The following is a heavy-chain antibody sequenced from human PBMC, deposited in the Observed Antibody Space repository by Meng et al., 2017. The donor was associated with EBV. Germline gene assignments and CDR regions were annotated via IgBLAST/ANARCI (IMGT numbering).Heavy chain of an antibody. CDR3: ASESGRGFTPDY. D-gene: IGHD3-10*01. V-gene: IGHV1-69*01. J-gene: IGHJ4*02. Sequence: VKPGVAVMHLGSSVNAHANTPGVPFSGDASGWVHQPTGQGLEWMGGITPMSNAPHYAQKFQGRVTITADESTSTHYMDLSGLRSEDTAVYYCASESGRGFTPDYWGQGTLVTVSS. CDR2: ITPMSNAP. CDR1: GVPFSGDA.